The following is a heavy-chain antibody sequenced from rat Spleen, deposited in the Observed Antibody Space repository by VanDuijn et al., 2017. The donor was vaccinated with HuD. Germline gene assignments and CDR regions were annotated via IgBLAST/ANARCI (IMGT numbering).Heavy chain of an antibody. CDR1: GFSLTSNG. Sequence: QVHLKESGPGLVQSSQTLSLTCTVSGFSLTSNGVSWVRQPPGEGLEWIAAISTGGNTYYNSALSSRLSISRDTSKSQVFLKMNSLQTEDIATYYCARERGNYGMDAWGQGASVTVSS. CDR2: ISTGGNT. V-gene: IGHV2S12*01. J-gene: IGHJ4*01. CDR3: ARERGNYGMDA.